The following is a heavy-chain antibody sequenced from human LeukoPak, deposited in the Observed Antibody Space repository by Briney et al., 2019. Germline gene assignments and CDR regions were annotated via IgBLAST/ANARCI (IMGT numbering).Heavy chain of an antibody. J-gene: IGHJ3*01. CDR3: ARETPSYDFWSGDAFDV. CDR2: ISSSSSYI. CDR1: GFTFSSYS. Sequence: GGSLRLSCAASGFTFSSYSMNWVRQAPGKGLEWVSSISSSSSYIYYADSVKGRFTISRDNAKNSLYLQMNSLRAEDTAVYYCARETPSYDFWSGDAFDVWGQGTMVTVSS. D-gene: IGHD3-3*01. V-gene: IGHV3-21*01.